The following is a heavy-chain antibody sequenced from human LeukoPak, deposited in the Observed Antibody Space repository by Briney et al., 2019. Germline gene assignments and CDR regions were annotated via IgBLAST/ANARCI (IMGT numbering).Heavy chain of an antibody. Sequence: PSETLSLTCTVSGGSISSYYWSWIRQPPGKGLEWIGYIYYSGSTNYNPSLKSRVTISVDTSKNQVSLKLSSVTAADTAVYYCARGVGYNSGFPEYFQHWGQGTLVTVSS. CDR1: GGSISSYY. CDR3: ARGVGYNSGFPEYFQH. V-gene: IGHV4-59*01. D-gene: IGHD5-24*01. CDR2: IYYSGST. J-gene: IGHJ1*01.